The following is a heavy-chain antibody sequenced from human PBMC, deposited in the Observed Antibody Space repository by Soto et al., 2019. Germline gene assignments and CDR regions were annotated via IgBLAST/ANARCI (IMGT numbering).Heavy chain of an antibody. Sequence: PSETLSLTCAVYSGSFSGYYWSWIRRPPGKGLEWIGEIYHGLSIVYNPSLKSRGTISGDSTKNQFSLKLSSVTAADTAVYYCARHGGYYFDYWGQGTLVTVSS. CDR2: IYHGLSI. D-gene: IGHD3-16*01. CDR1: SGSFSGYY. CDR3: ARHGGYYFDY. J-gene: IGHJ4*02. V-gene: IGHV4-34*01.